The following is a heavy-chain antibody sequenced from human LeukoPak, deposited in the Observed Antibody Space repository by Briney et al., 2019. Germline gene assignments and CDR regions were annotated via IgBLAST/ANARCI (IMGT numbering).Heavy chain of an antibody. J-gene: IGHJ4*02. D-gene: IGHD3-10*01. Sequence: GGSLRLSCAASGFPFSDSWMHWVRQTPGKALVWVARTNGDGSSTHYADFVEGRFTISRDNAKNTLYLQMNSLRAEDTAVYYCAKAAYYYGSGSFNYWGQGTLVTVSS. V-gene: IGHV3-74*01. CDR3: AKAAYYYGSGSFNY. CDR2: TNGDGSST. CDR1: GFPFSDSW.